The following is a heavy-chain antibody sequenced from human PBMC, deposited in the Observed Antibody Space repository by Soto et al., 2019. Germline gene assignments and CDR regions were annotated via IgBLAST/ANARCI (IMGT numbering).Heavy chain of an antibody. CDR1: GXXXXXXA. Sequence: EVQLVESGGGLVXPGXXLXLSCAXSGXXXXXXAMXXVRQAAGKGLEWVSGITWNSGSIGYADCVRGRFTVSRDNAKTSLYLQLNSLRAEDTALYYCAKDIGSSGWYIGLDYWGQGTLVTVSS. J-gene: IGHJ4*02. CDR3: AKDIGSSGWYIGLDY. V-gene: IGHV3-9*01. D-gene: IGHD6-19*01. CDR2: ITWNSGSI.